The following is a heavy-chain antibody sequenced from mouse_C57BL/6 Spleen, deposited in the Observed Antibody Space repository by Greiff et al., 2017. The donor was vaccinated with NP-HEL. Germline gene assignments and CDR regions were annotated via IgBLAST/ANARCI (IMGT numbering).Heavy chain of an antibody. CDR3: ARPMGDYDGYAMDY. CDR2: INPSTGGT. J-gene: IGHJ4*01. D-gene: IGHD2-4*01. V-gene: IGHV1-42*01. Sequence: EVQLQQSGPELVKPGASVKISCKASGYSFTGYYMNWVKQSPEKSLEWIGEINPSTGGTTYNQKFKAKATLTVDKSSSTAYMQLKSLTSEDSAVYYCARPMGDYDGYAMDYWGQGTSVTVSS. CDR1: GYSFTGYY.